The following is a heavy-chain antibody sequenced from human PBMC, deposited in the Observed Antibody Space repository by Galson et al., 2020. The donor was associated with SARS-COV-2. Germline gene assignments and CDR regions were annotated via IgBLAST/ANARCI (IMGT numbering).Heavy chain of an antibody. CDR3: ARDAYYGSGENMYYFDY. V-gene: IGHV3-21*01. CDR2: ISSSNSYI. D-gene: IGHD3-10*01. J-gene: IGHJ4*02. CDR1: GFTFSSYS. Sequence: GESLKISCAASGFTFSSYSMNWVRQAPGKGLEWVSSISSSNSYIYYADSMKGRFTISRDNAKNSLYLQMNSLRAEDTAVYYCARDAYYGSGENMYYFDYWGQGTLVTVSS.